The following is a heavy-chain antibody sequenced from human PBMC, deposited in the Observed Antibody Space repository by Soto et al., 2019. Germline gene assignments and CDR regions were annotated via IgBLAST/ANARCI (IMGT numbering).Heavy chain of an antibody. CDR1: GYSFAGYW. CDR2: IDPSGSQT. CDR3: ARQIYDSDTGPNFQYYFDS. J-gene: IGHJ4*02. Sequence: GESLKIACKGSGYSFAGYWITWVRQKPGKGLEWMGRIDPSGSQTYYSPSFRGHVTISVTKSITTVFLQWSSLRASDTAMYYCARQIYDSDTGPNFQYYFDSWGQGTPVTVSS. V-gene: IGHV5-10-1*01. D-gene: IGHD3-22*01.